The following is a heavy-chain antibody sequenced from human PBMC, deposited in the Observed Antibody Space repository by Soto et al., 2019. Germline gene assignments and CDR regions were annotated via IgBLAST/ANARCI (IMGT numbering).Heavy chain of an antibody. CDR2: ISYSGTT. CDR3: ASSGSYWGIDY. Sequence: SESLSLTCTVSGGSISSYYWIWIRQPPGKGLEWIGYISYSGTTNHNPSLKSRVTISVDTSASTAYMELSSLRSEDTAVYYCASSGSYWGIDYWGQGTLVTVSS. V-gene: IGHV4-59*01. CDR1: GGSISSYY. D-gene: IGHD1-26*01. J-gene: IGHJ4*02.